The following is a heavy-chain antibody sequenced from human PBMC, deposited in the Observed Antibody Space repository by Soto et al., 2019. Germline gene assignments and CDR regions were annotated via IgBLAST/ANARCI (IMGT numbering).Heavy chain of an antibody. Sequence: QLQLQESGPGLVKPSETLSLTCTVSGGSISSSSYYWGWIRQPPGKGLEWIGSIYYSGSTYYNPSLKSGVTISEDTSKNQFSVKLSSVTAADTAVYYCARHQDRGGYYYGMDVWGQGTTVTVSS. J-gene: IGHJ6*02. CDR2: IYYSGST. CDR1: GGSISSSSYY. D-gene: IGHD3-10*01. CDR3: ARHQDRGGYYYGMDV. V-gene: IGHV4-39*01.